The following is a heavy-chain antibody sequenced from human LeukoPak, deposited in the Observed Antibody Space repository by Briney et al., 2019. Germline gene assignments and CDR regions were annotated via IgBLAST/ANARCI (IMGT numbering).Heavy chain of an antibody. V-gene: IGHV3-48*03. CDR1: GFTFSSYE. CDR3: ASSYSNSPFRD. CDR2: ISSSGSTI. J-gene: IGHJ4*02. D-gene: IGHD6-13*01. Sequence: PGGSLRLSCAASGFTFSSYEMNWVRQAPGKGLEWVSYISSSGSTIYHADSVKGRFTIPRDKAKNSLYLQMNSLRVEDTAVYYCASSYSNSPFRDWGQGTLVTVSS.